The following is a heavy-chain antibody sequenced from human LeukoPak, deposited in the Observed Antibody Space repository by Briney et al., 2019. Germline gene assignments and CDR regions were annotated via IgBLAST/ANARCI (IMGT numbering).Heavy chain of an antibody. J-gene: IGHJ4*02. D-gene: IGHD3-22*01. CDR3: ARVENPNYYDSSGYFDY. Sequence: GGSLRLSCAASGFTLSNYAMNWVRQAPGKGLECVSTISGSGSNTYYADSVKGRFTISRDNAKNSLYLQMNSLRAEDTAVYYCARVENPNYYDSSGYFDYWGQGTLVTVSS. CDR2: ISGSGSNT. V-gene: IGHV3-21*01. CDR1: GFTLSNYA.